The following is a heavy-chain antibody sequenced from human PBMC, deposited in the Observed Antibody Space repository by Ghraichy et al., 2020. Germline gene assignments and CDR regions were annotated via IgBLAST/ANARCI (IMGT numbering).Heavy chain of an antibody. V-gene: IGHV3-23*01. Sequence: GGSLRLSCAASGFTFSSYAMNWVRQAPGKGLEWVSGISVSGGSTQYIDSVKGRFTISRDDSKKTLYLQMSSLRAEDTGVYYCAKDWWSTRSSPSDYWGQGTLVTVSS. D-gene: IGHD2-8*02. J-gene: IGHJ4*02. CDR1: GFTFSSYA. CDR2: ISVSGGST. CDR3: AKDWWSTRSSPSDY.